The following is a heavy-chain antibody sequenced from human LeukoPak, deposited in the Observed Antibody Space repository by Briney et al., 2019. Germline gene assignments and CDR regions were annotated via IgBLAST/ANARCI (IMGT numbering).Heavy chain of an antibody. CDR2: IYTSGST. CDR1: GGSISSGSYY. Sequence: SQTLSLTCTVYGGSISSGSYYWSWIRQPAGKGLEWIGRIYTSGSTNYNPSLKSRVTISVDTSKNQFSLKLSSVTAADTAVYYCAREYYYDSSGYYDYWGQGTLVTVSS. J-gene: IGHJ4*02. V-gene: IGHV4-61*02. D-gene: IGHD3-22*01. CDR3: AREYYYDSSGYYDY.